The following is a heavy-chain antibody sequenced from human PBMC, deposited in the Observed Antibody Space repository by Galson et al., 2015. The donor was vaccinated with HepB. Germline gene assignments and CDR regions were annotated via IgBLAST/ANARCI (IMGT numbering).Heavy chain of an antibody. CDR2: ISSSSSYI. CDR1: GFTFSSYS. Sequence: SLRLSCAASGFTFSSYSMNWVRQAPGKGLEWVSSISSSSSYIYYADSVKDRFTISRDNAKNSLYLQMNSLRAEDTAVYYCAREVGRFREFTYYFDYWGQGTLVTVSS. CDR3: AREVGRFREFTYYFDY. J-gene: IGHJ4*02. D-gene: IGHD3-10*01. V-gene: IGHV3-21*01.